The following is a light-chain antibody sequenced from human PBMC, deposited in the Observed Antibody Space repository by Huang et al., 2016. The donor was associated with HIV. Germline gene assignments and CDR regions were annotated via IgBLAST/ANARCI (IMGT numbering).Light chain of an antibody. CDR3: QQYNDWPPLT. Sequence: EIEMTQSPATLSVSPGERATLSCRASHSVASDFAWYQQKPGQAPRLLIHDASTRATGISAKFNGTGSGTEVILSITNLQSEDFAVYYCQQYNDWPPLTFGGGTKVEI. CDR2: DAS. CDR1: HSVASD. J-gene: IGKJ4*01. V-gene: IGKV3-15*01.